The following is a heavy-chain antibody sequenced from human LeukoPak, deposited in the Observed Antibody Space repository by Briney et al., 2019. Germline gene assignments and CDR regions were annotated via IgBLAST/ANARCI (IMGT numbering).Heavy chain of an antibody. J-gene: IGHJ4*02. V-gene: IGHV4-34*01. CDR3: ARGDPFDY. CDR2: INHSGST. CDR1: GGSFSGYY. Sequence: SETLSLTCAVYGGSFSGYYWSWIRQPPGKGLEWIGEINHSGSTNYNPSLKSRVTISVDTSKTQFSLRLNSVTAADTAVYYCARGDPFDYWGQGTLVTVSS.